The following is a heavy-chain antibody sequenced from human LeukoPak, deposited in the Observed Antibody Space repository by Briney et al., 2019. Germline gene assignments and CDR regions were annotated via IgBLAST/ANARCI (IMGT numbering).Heavy chain of an antibody. CDR3: ARDPDIVVVPAAIPCY. CDR2: INPNSGGT. CDR1: GYTFTGYY. V-gene: IGHV1-2*02. J-gene: IGHJ4*02. Sequence: ASVKVSCKASGYTFTGYYMHWVRQATGQGLEWMGWINPNSGGTNYAQKFQGRVTMTRDTSISTAYMELSRLRSDDTAVYYCARDPDIVVVPAAIPCYWGQGTLVTVSS. D-gene: IGHD2-2*01.